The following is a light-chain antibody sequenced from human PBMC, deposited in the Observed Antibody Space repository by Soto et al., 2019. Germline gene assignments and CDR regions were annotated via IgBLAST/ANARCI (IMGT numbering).Light chain of an antibody. Sequence: EVVFTQSPDTLSLSPGEGATLSCSASQSISNSYLAWYQQKPGQAPRLLIYGASSRATGIPARFSGSGSGTEFTLTISSLQSEDFAVYYCQQYNNWPPWTFGQGTKVDIK. CDR3: QQYNNWPPWT. J-gene: IGKJ1*01. CDR2: GAS. CDR1: QSISNSY. V-gene: IGKV3D-15*01.